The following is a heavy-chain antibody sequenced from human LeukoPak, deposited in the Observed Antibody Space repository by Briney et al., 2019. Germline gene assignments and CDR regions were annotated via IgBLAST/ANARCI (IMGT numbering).Heavy chain of an antibody. CDR1: GFTFSGYW. CDR2: INSDGGRT. V-gene: IGHV3-74*01. Sequence: GGSLRLSCAASGFTFSGYWMHWVRQALGKGLVWVSRINSDGGRTNYADSVKGRFTISRDNARNTLYLQMNSLRAEDTALYYCARLMTTVTTDAFDIWGQGTMVTVSS. J-gene: IGHJ3*02. CDR3: ARLMTTVTTDAFDI. D-gene: IGHD4-17*01.